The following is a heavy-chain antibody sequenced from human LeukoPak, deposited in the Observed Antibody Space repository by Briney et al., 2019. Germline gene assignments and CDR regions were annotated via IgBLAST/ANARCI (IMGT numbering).Heavy chain of an antibody. Sequence: GGSLRLSCAASGFTFSSGAKHWVCQPPAPGLEWVTVISYAGTQKLYAEPVNGRFTISRDNSKNTLYLQMNSLSAEDTAVYYCASRHGSGSHIDYWGQGTLVTVSS. CDR1: GFTFSSGA. V-gene: IGHV3-30-3*01. CDR3: ASRHGSGSHIDY. CDR2: ISYAGTQK. D-gene: IGHD3-10*01. J-gene: IGHJ4*02.